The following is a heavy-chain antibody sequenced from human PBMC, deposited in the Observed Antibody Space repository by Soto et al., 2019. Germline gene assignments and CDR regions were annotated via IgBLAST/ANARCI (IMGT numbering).Heavy chain of an antibody. V-gene: IGHV1-69*13. CDR1: GGTFSSYA. Sequence: GASVKVSCKASGGTFSSYAIFWVRQAPGQGLEWMGGIIPIFGTANYAQKFQGRVTITAAESTSTAYMELSSVRSEDTAVYYCASLVGYANPPDFDYWGQGPLVTVAS. D-gene: IGHD5-12*01. CDR2: IIPIFGTA. J-gene: IGHJ4*02. CDR3: ASLVGYANPPDFDY.